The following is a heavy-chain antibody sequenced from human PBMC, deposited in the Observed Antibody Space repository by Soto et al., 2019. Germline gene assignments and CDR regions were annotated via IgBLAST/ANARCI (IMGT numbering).Heavy chain of an antibody. CDR1: GFNFGNSW. CDR2: INQDGSER. Sequence: GGSLRLSCAASGFNFGNSWMDWVRQAPGRGLEWVANINQDGSERHYVDSVKGRFTISRDNAKNSLYLQMSSLTAEDSALYYCSTSLDYWGQGTPVTVSS. CDR3: STSLDY. J-gene: IGHJ4*02. V-gene: IGHV3-7*01.